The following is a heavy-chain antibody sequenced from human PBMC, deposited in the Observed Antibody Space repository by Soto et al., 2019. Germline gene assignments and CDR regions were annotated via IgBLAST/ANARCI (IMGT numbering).Heavy chain of an antibody. CDR3: ARDTSGGYYYY. CDR1: GYTYASYG. CDR2: ISAYNGNT. Sequence: GTSVKLCCKASGYTYASYGRSWLRQAPGQGLEWMGWISAYNGNTNYAQKLQGRVTMTTDTSTSTAYMELRSLRSDDTAVYYCARDTSGGYYYYWGQGTLVTVSS. D-gene: IGHD3-22*01. V-gene: IGHV1-18*01. J-gene: IGHJ4*02.